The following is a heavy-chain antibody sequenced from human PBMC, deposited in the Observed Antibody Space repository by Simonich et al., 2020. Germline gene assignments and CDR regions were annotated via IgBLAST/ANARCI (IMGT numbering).Heavy chain of an antibody. V-gene: IGHV3-7*01. D-gene: IGHD7-27*01. CDR1: GFTFSSYW. CDR2: IKQDGSEK. Sequence: EVQLVESGGGLVQPGGSLRLSCAASGFTFSSYWMSWVRQAPGKGLGWVANIKQDGSEKYYVDSVKGRFTISRDNAKNSLYLQMNSLRAEDTAVYYCASLNWGSDWYFDLWGRGTLVTVSS. J-gene: IGHJ2*01. CDR3: ASLNWGSDWYFDL.